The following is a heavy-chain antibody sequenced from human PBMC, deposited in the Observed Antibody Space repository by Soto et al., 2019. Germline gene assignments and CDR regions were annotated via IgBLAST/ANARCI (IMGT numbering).Heavy chain of an antibody. D-gene: IGHD6-13*01. V-gene: IGHV1-2*04. CDR2: INPNSGGT. CDR1: GVTFTGNY. J-gene: IGHJ5*02. Sequence: ASVKVCWKASGVTFTGNYMHWGRHAPGQGLEWMGWINPNSGGTNYAQKFQGWVTMTRDTSISTAYMELSRLRSDDTAVYYCARGVGSSSWYRVWFDPWGQGTLVTVSS. CDR3: ARGVGSSSWYRVWFDP.